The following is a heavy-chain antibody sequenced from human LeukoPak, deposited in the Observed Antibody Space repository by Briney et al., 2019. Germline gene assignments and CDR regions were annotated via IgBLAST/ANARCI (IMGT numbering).Heavy chain of an antibody. V-gene: IGHV1-69*13. CDR3: ASARRGSDSYRAFDY. CDR2: IIPIFGTA. Sequence: SVKVSRKASGGTFSSYAISWVRQAPGQGLEWMGGIIPIFGTANYAQKFQGRVTITADESTSTAYMELSSLRSEDTALYYCASARRGSDSYRAFDYWGQGTLVTVSS. D-gene: IGHD3-22*01. CDR1: GGTFSSYA. J-gene: IGHJ4*02.